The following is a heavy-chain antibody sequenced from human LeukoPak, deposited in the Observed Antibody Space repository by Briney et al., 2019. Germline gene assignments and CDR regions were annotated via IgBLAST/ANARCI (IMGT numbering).Heavy chain of an antibody. J-gene: IGHJ4*02. V-gene: IGHV5-51*01. CDR2: IYPGDSDT. Sequence: GESLKISCKGSGYRFTSYWIGWVRQMPGKGLEWMGIIYPGDSDTRYSPSFQGQVTISADKSISTAYLQWSSLKASDTAMYYCARAYYYDSSGYLYYFDHWGQGTLVTVSS. CDR1: GYRFTSYW. D-gene: IGHD3-22*01. CDR3: ARAYYYDSSGYLYYFDH.